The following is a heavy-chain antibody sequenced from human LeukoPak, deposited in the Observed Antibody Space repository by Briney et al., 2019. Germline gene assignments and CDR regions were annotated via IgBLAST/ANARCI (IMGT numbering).Heavy chain of an antibody. Sequence: GGSLRLSCAASGFTFSIYAMHWARQAPGKGLEHVSTITTNGGNAYYADSVKGRFTISRDNSKDTLFLQLGRLRAEDIGVYYCAKPLTSYSSGFSDAFDVWGHGTMVTVSS. D-gene: IGHD5-18*01. CDR3: AKPLTSYSSGFSDAFDV. CDR2: ITTNGGNA. V-gene: IGHV3-64*02. J-gene: IGHJ3*01. CDR1: GFTFSIYA.